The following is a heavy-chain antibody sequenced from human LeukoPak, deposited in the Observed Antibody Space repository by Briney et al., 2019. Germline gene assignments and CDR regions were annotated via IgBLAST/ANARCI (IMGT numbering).Heavy chain of an antibody. D-gene: IGHD4-17*01. CDR3: ARVLRSYNWFDP. CDR1: GDSISSSSYY. CDR2: NYYSGST. J-gene: IGHJ5*02. Sequence: ASETLSLTCTVSGDSISSSSYYWGWIRQPPGKGLEWIGSNYYSGSTYYNPSLKSRVTISVDTSKSQFSLKLSSVIAADMAVYYCARVLRSYNWFDPWGQGTLVTVSS. V-gene: IGHV4-39*01.